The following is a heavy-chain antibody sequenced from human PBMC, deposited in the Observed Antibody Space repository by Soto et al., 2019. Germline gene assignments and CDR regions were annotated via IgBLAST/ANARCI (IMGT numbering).Heavy chain of an antibody. CDR2: IYHSGST. V-gene: IGHV4-30-2*01. CDR3: ARSGEYQLLAGNWFDP. Sequence: PSETLSLTCAVSGGSISSGGYSWSWIRQPPGKGLEWIGYIYHSGSTYYNPSLKSRVTISVDRSKNQFSLKLSSVTAADTAVYYCARSGEYQLLAGNWFDPWGQGTLVPVSS. D-gene: IGHD2-2*01. CDR1: GGSISSGGYS. J-gene: IGHJ5*02.